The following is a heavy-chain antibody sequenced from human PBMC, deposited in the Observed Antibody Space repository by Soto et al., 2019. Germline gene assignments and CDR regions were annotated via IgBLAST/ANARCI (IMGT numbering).Heavy chain of an antibody. J-gene: IGHJ6*03. Sequence: EVQLLESGGGLIQPGESLRLSCEASGFTFSYYALSWVRQAPGKGLEWVSGISGSGGTTYYADSVKGRFTISRDNSKNTLYLQMNSMRAEDTDLYYCAKSSMAEDYYYFYMEVWGKGTMVTVSS. CDR3: AKSSMAEDYYYFYMEV. CDR1: GFTFSYYA. CDR2: ISGSGGTT. V-gene: IGHV3-23*01. D-gene: IGHD2-2*01.